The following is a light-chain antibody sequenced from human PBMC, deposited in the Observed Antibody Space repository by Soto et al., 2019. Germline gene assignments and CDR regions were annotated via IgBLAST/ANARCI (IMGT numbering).Light chain of an antibody. J-gene: IGKJ4*01. CDR3: QQYNKWNPLT. CDR1: QSVSSN. Sequence: EIVMTQSPATLSVSPGERATLSCRASQSVSSNLAWYQQKPGQAPRLLIYGASTRATGLPARFSGSGSGTEFPLPISSLQSEDFAVYYCQQYNKWNPLTFGGGTKVEIK. V-gene: IGKV3-15*01. CDR2: GAS.